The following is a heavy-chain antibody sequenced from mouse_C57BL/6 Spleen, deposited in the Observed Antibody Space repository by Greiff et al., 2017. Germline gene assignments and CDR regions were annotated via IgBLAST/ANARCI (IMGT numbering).Heavy chain of an antibody. V-gene: IGHV5-12*01. CDR1: GFTFSDYY. CDR3: ARHGGNYSYAMDY. D-gene: IGHD2-1*01. CDR2: ISNGGGST. J-gene: IGHJ4*01. Sequence: EVKLVESGGGLVQPGGSLKLSCAASGFTFSDYYMYWVRQTPEKRLEWVAYISNGGGSTYYPDTVKGRFTISRDNAKNTLYLQMSRLKSEDTAMYDCARHGGNYSYAMDYWGQGASVTGSS.